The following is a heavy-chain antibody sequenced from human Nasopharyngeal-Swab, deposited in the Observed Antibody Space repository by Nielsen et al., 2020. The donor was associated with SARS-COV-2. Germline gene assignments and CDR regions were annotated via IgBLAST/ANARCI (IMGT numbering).Heavy chain of an antibody. J-gene: IGHJ4*02. CDR2: IKPDGSEK. CDR1: GFTFSDHW. Sequence: GESLKISCVVSGFTFSDHWMNWVRQAPGKGLEWVANIKPDGSEKYYVDSVKGRFTISRDNAKNSLYLQMNGLRAEDTAVYYCARGSDTALYYFDSWGQGTLVTVSS. CDR3: ARGSDTALYYFDS. V-gene: IGHV3-7*01. D-gene: IGHD5-18*01.